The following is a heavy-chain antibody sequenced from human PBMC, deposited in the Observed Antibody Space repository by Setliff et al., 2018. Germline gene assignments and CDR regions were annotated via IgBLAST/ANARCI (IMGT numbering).Heavy chain of an antibody. CDR1: GGPFSGAS. V-gene: IGHV4-59*01. Sequence: PSETLSLTCTVSGGPFSGASIWSRIRQPPGKGLEFIGYVYHSGTAKYDPSLESRAIMSVDASKNEISLKLKSVTAADTAVYYCAKGGTYRYFDFWGQGALVTVSS. D-gene: IGHD1-1*01. CDR3: AKGGTYRYFDF. CDR2: VYHSGTA. J-gene: IGHJ4*02.